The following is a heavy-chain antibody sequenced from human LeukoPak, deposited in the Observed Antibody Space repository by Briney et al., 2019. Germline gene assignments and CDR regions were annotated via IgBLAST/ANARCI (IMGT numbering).Heavy chain of an antibody. CDR2: MNLDGSEK. CDR3: ARDARVVLDY. CDR1: GFTFSSYW. V-gene: IGHV3-7*01. D-gene: IGHD3-3*02. J-gene: IGHJ4*02. Sequence: GGSLRLSCTASGFTFSSYWMSWVRQAPGKGLEWVANMNLDGSEKYYVDSVKGRFTISRDSAKNSLFLQMNSLRAEDTAVYYCARDARVVLDYWGLGTLVTVSS.